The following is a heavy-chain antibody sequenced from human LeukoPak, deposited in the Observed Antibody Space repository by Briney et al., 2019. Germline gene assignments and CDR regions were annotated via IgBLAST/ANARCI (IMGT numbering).Heavy chain of an antibody. CDR2: ISAYNGNT. J-gene: IGHJ4*02. V-gene: IGHV1-18*01. Sequence: ASVKVSCKASGYTFTSYGISWVRQAPGQGLEWMGWISAYNGNTNYAQKLQGRVTMTTDTSTSTAYMELRSLRSDDTAVYYCARDKSIGYYDFWSGSDYWGQGILVTVSS. CDR3: ARDKSIGYYDFWSGSDY. CDR1: GYTFTSYG. D-gene: IGHD3-3*01.